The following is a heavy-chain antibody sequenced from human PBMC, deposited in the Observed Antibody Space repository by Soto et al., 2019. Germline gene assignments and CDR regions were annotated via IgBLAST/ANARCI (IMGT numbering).Heavy chain of an antibody. D-gene: IGHD6-25*01. Sequence: SETLSLTCTVSGGSISSSYWSWIRQPPGKELEWIGYIYYSGSTNYNPSLKSRVTISIDTSKNQFSLKLTSVTAADTAVYYCARGSRLSTRDWFDPWGQGTLVTVSS. V-gene: IGHV4-59*01. CDR2: IYYSGST. CDR3: ARGSRLSTRDWFDP. CDR1: GGSISSSY. J-gene: IGHJ5*02.